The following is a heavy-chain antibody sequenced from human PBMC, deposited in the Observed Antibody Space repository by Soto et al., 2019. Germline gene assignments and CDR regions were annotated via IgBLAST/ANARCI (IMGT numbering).Heavy chain of an antibody. CDR1: GYTFTSYG. D-gene: IGHD5-18*01. Sequence: ASVKVSCKASGYTFTSYGISGVRQAPGQGLEXMGWXXXYXGXTXYXXXXQGRVTMTTDTSTSTAYMELRSLRSDDTAVYYCARSVGYSYGFDYWGQGTLVTVSS. CDR3: ARSVGYSYGFDY. J-gene: IGHJ4*02. V-gene: IGHV1-18*04. CDR2: XXXYXGXT.